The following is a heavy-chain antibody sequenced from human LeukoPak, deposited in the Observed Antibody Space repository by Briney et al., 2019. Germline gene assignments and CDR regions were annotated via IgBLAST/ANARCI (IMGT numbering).Heavy chain of an antibody. CDR1: GYTFTSYD. D-gene: IGHD3-3*01. J-gene: IGHJ5*02. CDR3: ARADFWSGYYEYWFDP. Sequence: ASVKVPCKASGYTFTSYDINWVRQATGQGLEWMGWINPNSGNTGYAQKFQGRVTMTRNTSISTAYMELSSLRSEDTAVYYCARADFWSGYYEYWFDPWGQGTLVTVSS. CDR2: INPNSGNT. V-gene: IGHV1-8*01.